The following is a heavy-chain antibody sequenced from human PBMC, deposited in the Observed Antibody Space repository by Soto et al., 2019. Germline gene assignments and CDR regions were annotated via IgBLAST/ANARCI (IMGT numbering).Heavy chain of an antibody. CDR3: ASYGSGSGGDYYFDY. V-gene: IGHV4-30-4*01. D-gene: IGHD3-10*01. Sequence: SETLSLTCTVSGGSISSDDYYWSWIRQPPGKGLEWFGYIYYSGSTYYNPSLKSRVTISVDTSKNQFSLKLSSVTAADTAVYYCASYGSGSGGDYYFDYWGQGTLVTVSS. J-gene: IGHJ4*02. CDR2: IYYSGST. CDR1: GGSISSDDYY.